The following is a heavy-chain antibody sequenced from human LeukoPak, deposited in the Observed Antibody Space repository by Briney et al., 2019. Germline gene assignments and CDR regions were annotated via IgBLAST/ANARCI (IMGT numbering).Heavy chain of an antibody. CDR1: GGTLRGDA. D-gene: IGHD3-22*01. V-gene: IGHV1-69*13. Sequence: SVKVSCTSSGGTLRGDAISWVRQAPGQGLEWMGGIIPMFGAPTYAQTFQGRVTITADDSATTVYMELSSLRSEDTAVYYCATLNVMTYYDNSGDYYYYMDVWGKGTTVTISS. CDR2: IIPMFGAP. CDR3: ATLNVMTYYDNSGDYYYYMDV. J-gene: IGHJ6*03.